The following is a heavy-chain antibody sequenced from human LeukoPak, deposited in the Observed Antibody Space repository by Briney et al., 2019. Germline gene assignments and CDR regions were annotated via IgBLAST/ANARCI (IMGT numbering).Heavy chain of an antibody. CDR2: TSYYGSNK. V-gene: IGHV3-30*18. Sequence: GGSLRLFCAASRFTFSTYGIHGLRQAPGKGREWVAVTSYYGSNKYYADSVKGRFTISRDNSKNTLYLQMNSLRVEDTAGYYCAKGGPPTGASPRPWDFNYWGEGTLVTVSS. CDR1: RFTFSTYG. CDR3: AKGGPPTGASPRPWDFNY. D-gene: IGHD1-26*01. J-gene: IGHJ4*02.